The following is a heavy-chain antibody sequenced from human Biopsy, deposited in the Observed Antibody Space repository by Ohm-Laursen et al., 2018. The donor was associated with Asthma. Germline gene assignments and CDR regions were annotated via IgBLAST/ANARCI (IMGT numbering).Heavy chain of an antibody. J-gene: IGHJ4*02. Sequence: SVKVSCNVPGGTFSNFAISWVRQAPGQGLEWLGGIMTVFGTTNYAQKFQGRVTITADESTSTAYMELSSLSSDDTAVYYCASDFPKDCVRYNFQFWGQGTLVTVSS. D-gene: IGHD2-21*02. CDR2: IMTVFGTT. CDR3: ASDFPKDCVRYNFQF. V-gene: IGHV1-69*13. CDR1: GGTFSNFA.